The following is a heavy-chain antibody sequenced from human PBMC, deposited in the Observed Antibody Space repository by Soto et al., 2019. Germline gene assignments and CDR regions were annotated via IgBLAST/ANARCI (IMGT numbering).Heavy chain of an antibody. CDR1: GGTFSSYT. CDR3: TRHSNDYYYYMDV. CDR2: IIAILGIA. D-gene: IGHD4-4*01. J-gene: IGHJ6*03. V-gene: IGHV1-69*02. Sequence: QVQLVQSGAEVKKPGSSVKVSCKASGGTFSSYTISWVRQAPGQGLEWMGRIIAILGIANYAQKFQGRVTITADKSTSTASMELSSLRSEDTAVYYCTRHSNDYYYYMDVWGKGPTVSVSS.